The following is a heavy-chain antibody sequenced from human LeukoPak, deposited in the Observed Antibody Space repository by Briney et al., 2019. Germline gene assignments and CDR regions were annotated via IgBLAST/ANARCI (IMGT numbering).Heavy chain of an antibody. Sequence: ASVKVPCKASGYTFTSYDINWVRQAPGQGLGWMGWMNPNSGNTGYAQKFQGRVTMTRNTSISTAYMELSSLRSEDTAVYYCARALFAPLYDYWGQGTLVTVSS. CDR3: ARALFAPLYDY. J-gene: IGHJ4*02. D-gene: IGHD3-3*01. CDR1: GYTFTSYD. V-gene: IGHV1-8*01. CDR2: MNPNSGNT.